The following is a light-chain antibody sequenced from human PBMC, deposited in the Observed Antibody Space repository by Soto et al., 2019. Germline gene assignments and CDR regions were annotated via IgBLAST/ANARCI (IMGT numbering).Light chain of an antibody. CDR1: QSVSSN. V-gene: IGKV3-15*01. CDR2: GAS. Sequence: EIVITHSPATLSFSPVERATLSCRASQSVSSNLAWYQQKPGQAPRLLIYGASTRATGIPARFSGSGSGTEFTLTISSLQSEDFAVYYCQQYNNWPPTTFGQGTKVDIK. CDR3: QQYNNWPPTT. J-gene: IGKJ1*01.